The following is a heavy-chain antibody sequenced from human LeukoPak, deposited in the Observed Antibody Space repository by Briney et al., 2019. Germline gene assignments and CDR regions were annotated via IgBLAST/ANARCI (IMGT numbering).Heavy chain of an antibody. V-gene: IGHV4-59*01. CDR1: GGSISSYY. CDR2: IYYSGST. CDR3: AGSVLRYFDAFDI. D-gene: IGHD3-9*01. Sequence: SETLSLTCTVSGGSISSYYWSWIRQPPGKGLVWIGYIYYSGSTNYNPSLKSRVTISVDTSKNQFSLKLSSVTAADTAVYYCAGSVLRYFDAFDIWGQGTMVTVSS. J-gene: IGHJ3*02.